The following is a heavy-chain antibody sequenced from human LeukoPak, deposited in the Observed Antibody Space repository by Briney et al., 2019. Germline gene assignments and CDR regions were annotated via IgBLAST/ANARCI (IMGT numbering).Heavy chain of an antibody. Sequence: ASVKVSCKASGYTFTSYDINWVRQATGQGLEWMGWMNPNSGNTGYAQKFQGRVTITADKSMSTAYMELSSLRSEDTAVYYCAREIRWFDPWGQGTLVTVSS. CDR3: AREIRWFDP. CDR1: GYTFTSYD. J-gene: IGHJ5*02. CDR2: MNPNSGNT. V-gene: IGHV1-8*01.